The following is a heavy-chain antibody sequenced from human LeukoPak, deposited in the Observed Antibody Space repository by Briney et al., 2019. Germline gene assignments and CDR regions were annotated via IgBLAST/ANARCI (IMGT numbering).Heavy chain of an antibody. Sequence: PGGSLRLSCAVSGFTVSSNYMSWVRQAPGKGLEWVSVIYSGGSTYYADSVKGRFTISRDNSKNTLYLQMNSLRAEDTAVYYCAKHRGMATTPPGSGSSDLGGRGPLVTVSS. J-gene: IGHJ2*01. D-gene: IGHD5-12*01. V-gene: IGHV3-66*04. CDR2: IYSGGST. CDR1: GFTVSSNY. CDR3: AKHRGMATTPPGSGSSDL.